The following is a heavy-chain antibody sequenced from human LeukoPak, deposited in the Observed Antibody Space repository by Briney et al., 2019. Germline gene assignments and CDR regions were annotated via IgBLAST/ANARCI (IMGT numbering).Heavy chain of an antibody. Sequence: PSETLSLTCTVSGYSISSGYYWGWIRQPPGKGLEWIGSIYHSGSTYNNPSLKSRVIISVDTSKNQFSLKLTSVPAADTAVYYCARHPKTASLKKRRPPNQLVYMTTVTTSAYWGQGTLVIVSS. V-gene: IGHV4-38-2*02. CDR2: IYHSGST. D-gene: IGHD4-17*01. CDR1: GYSISSGYY. CDR3: ARHPKTASLKKRRPPNQLVYMTTVTTSAY. J-gene: IGHJ4*02.